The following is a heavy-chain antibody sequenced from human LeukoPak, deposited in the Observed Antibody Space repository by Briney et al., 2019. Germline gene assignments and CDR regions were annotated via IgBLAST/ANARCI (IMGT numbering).Heavy chain of an antibody. CDR2: ILGNGGRT. J-gene: IGHJ4*02. V-gene: IGHV3-23*01. Sequence: GGSLRLSCAASGFTFSTYTMNWVRQAPGKGLEWVSGILGNGGRTYYADSVKGRFTISRDNSKNTVWLQMNSLRAEDMAVYYCARGFGTYYYWGQGTLVTVSS. CDR3: ARGFGTYYY. D-gene: IGHD1-26*01. CDR1: GFTFSTYT.